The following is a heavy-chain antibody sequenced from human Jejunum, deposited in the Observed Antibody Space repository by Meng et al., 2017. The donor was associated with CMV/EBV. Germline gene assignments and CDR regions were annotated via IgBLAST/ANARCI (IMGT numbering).Heavy chain of an antibody. D-gene: IGHD3-10*01. CDR3: ARGGVSDYYYYGLDV. J-gene: IGHJ6*02. CDR2: INRDGTLT. Sequence: GFSLNNYWMHWVRQAPGKGLVWVARINRDGTLTTYADSVKGRFTFSRDNARATLYLQMNSLRGEDSAVYYCARGGVSDYYYYGLDVWGQGTTVTVSS. CDR1: GFSLNNYW. V-gene: IGHV3-74*01.